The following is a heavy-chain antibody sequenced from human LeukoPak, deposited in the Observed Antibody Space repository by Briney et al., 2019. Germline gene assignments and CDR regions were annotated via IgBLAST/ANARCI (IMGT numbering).Heavy chain of an antibody. Sequence: GESLKIFCKGSGYSFTNYWIGWVRQMPGKGLEWMGIIYPGDSDTRYSPSFQGQVTISADKSISTAYLQWSSLKASDTAMYYCARARYCSSTSCPSPYYYYYMDVWGKGTTVTV. J-gene: IGHJ6*03. CDR1: GYSFTNYW. V-gene: IGHV5-51*06. CDR2: IYPGDSDT. CDR3: ARARYCSSTSCPSPYYYYYMDV. D-gene: IGHD2-2*01.